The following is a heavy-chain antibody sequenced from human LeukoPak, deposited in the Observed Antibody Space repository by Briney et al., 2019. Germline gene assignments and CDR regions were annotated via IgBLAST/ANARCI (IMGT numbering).Heavy chain of an antibody. CDR1: GASITSYY. CDR2: IYYSGST. Sequence: SETLSLTCTVSGASITSYYWSWIRQPPGKGLEWIGYIYYSGSTNYNPSLKSRVTISLDTSKNQFSLNLSSVTAADTAMYYCVRDGFTMIRGALWAFDIWGQGKMVTASS. V-gene: IGHV4-59*01. J-gene: IGHJ3*02. CDR3: VRDGFTMIRGALWAFDI. D-gene: IGHD3-10*01.